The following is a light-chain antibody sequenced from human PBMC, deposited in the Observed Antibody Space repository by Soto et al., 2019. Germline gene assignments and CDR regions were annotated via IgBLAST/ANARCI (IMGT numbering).Light chain of an antibody. CDR1: SSDIGAFNS. J-gene: IGLJ2*01. CDR3: SSHAGSNRLMV. CDR2: DIT. Sequence: QSALTQPPSASGSPGQSVTISCTGTSSDIGAFNSISWYQQYPGKSPKLIMFDITQRPSGVPHRFSGSKSANTASLTVSGLQDEDDADYHCSSHAGSNRLMVFGGGTKLTVL. V-gene: IGLV2-8*01.